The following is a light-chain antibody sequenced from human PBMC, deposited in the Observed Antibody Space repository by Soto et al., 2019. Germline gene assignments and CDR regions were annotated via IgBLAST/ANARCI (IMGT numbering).Light chain of an antibody. J-gene: IGKJ2*01. CDR2: GAS. Sequence: EVVMTQSPATVSVSPGEGATLSCRASQSVNSNLAWYQQKPGQAPRLLIHGASTRATGVPARFSGSGSGTEFTLSISSLQSEDFAVYYCQQYNDWPLNTFGQGTRLEIK. CDR3: QQYNDWPLNT. CDR1: QSVNSN. V-gene: IGKV3-15*01.